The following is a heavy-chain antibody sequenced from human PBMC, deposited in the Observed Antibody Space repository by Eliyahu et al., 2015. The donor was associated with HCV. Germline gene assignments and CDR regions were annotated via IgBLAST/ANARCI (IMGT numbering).Heavy chain of an antibody. CDR3: VLSGSAFDV. CDR2: IRGKVSGGTT. D-gene: IGHD5/OR15-5a*01. V-gene: IGHV3-49*03. Sequence: EVQLVESGGGLXYTGRXLRLSCTASGFPLGDEPLTWFRQAPGKGLEWVGFIRGKVSGGTTDYAASVKGRFTISRDDSKSIAYLQMTSLKTEDTAFYYCVLSGSAFDVWGQGTMVTVSS. CDR1: GFPLGDEP. J-gene: IGHJ3*01.